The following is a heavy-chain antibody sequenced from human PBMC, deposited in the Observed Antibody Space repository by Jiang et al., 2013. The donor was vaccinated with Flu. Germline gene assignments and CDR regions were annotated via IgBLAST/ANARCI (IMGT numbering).Heavy chain of an antibody. J-gene: IGHJ4*02. V-gene: IGHV4-39*01. Sequence: FSSSSHYWGWIRQPPGKGLEWIGSAYYSGSVYYNPSLKSRVTISIDTSKNQFSLRLSSVTAADTAVFYCARHAPGSGWFVDYWGQGTLVTVSS. CDR1: FSSSSHY. CDR2: AYYSGSV. CDR3: ARHAPGSGWFVDY. D-gene: IGHD6-19*01.